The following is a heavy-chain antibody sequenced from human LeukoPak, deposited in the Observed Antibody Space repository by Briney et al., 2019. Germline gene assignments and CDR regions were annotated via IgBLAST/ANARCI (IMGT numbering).Heavy chain of an antibody. J-gene: IGHJ6*03. CDR2: ISWDGGST. Sequence: GGSLRLSCAASGFTFDDYAMHWVRQAPGKGLEWVSLISWDGGSTYYADSVKGRFTVSRDNSKNSLYLQMNSLRAEDTALYYCAKGAYYYYYMDVWGKGTTVTVSS. V-gene: IGHV3-43D*03. CDR1: GFTFDDYA. CDR3: AKGAYYYYYMDV.